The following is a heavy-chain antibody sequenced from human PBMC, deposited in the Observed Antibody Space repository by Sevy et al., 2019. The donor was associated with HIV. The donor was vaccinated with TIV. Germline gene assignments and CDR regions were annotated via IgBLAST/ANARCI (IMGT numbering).Heavy chain of an antibody. CDR2: IYYSGST. D-gene: IGHD2-15*01. CDR3: ARLFLAATWWYFDL. Sequence: SETLSLTCTVSGGSISSSSYYWDWIRQPPGKGLEWIGSIYYSGSTYYNPSLKSRVTISVDTSKNQFSLKLSSVTAADTAVYYCARLFLAATWWYFDLWGRGTLVTVSS. J-gene: IGHJ2*01. V-gene: IGHV4-39*01. CDR1: GGSISSSSYY.